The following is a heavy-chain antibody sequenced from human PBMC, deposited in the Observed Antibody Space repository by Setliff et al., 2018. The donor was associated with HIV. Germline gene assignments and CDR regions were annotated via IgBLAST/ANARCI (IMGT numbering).Heavy chain of an antibody. CDR2: IGHNGGF. Sequence: PSETLSLTCAVYGASLSPYFWHWIRQSPGKGLEWIGEIGHNGGFNYSPSLESRLTMSVDTPRNQVSLNLSAVTAADTAIYYCVRGANFYTPRKRIFDYWGQGMSVTVSS. CDR1: GASLSPYF. J-gene: IGHJ4*02. D-gene: IGHD3-3*01. CDR3: VRGANFYTPRKRIFDY. V-gene: IGHV4-34*01.